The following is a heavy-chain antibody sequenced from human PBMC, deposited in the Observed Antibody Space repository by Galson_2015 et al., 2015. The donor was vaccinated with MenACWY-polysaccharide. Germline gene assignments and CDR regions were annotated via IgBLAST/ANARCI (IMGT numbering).Heavy chain of an antibody. CDR3: ARVRYSTGKYQFDY. CDR1: GFTFSNYA. J-gene: IGHJ4*02. V-gene: IGHV3-23*01. CDR2: IGGSGSNT. Sequence: SLSLSCAASGFTFSNYAMSWVRQAPGKGLEWVSTIGGSGSNTHYADSVKGRFTISRDNSKNTLSLQMNSLRAEDTAVYCCARVRYSTGKYQFDYWGQGTLVAVSS. D-gene: IGHD2-2*01.